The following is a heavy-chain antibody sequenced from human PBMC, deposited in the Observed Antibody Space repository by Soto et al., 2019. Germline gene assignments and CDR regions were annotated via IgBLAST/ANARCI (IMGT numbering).Heavy chain of an antibody. V-gene: IGHV4-31*03. CDR2: IYYSGST. J-gene: IGHJ3*02. CDR3: ARDGSNYDILTGYYISGAFDI. CDR1: GGSISSGGYY. Sequence: SETXSLTCTVSGGSISSGGYYWSWIRQHPGKGLEWIGYIYYSGSTYYNPSLKSRVTISVDTSKNQFSLKLSSVTAADTAVYYCARDGSNYDILTGYYISGAFDIWGQGTMVTVSS. D-gene: IGHD3-9*01.